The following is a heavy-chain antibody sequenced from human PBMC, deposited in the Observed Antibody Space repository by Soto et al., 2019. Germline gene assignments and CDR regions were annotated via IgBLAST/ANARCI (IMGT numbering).Heavy chain of an antibody. CDR1: GYSFASFW. D-gene: IGHD2-15*01. V-gene: IGHV5-51*01. CDR3: ARPAYCSSGSCHKGPGIDAFDI. CDR2: INPEDSDT. J-gene: IGHJ3*02. Sequence: EVQLVQSAAEVRKPGESLKISCKGSGYSFASFWIAWVRQIPGKGLEWMGVINPEDSDTRYDPAFQGQVSFSVDKSITPAYLHWSSLKASDTAIYYCARPAYCSSGSCHKGPGIDAFDIWGQGTMVTVSS.